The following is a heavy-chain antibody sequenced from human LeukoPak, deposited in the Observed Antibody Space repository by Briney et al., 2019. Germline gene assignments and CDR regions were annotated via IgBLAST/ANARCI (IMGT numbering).Heavy chain of an antibody. D-gene: IGHD6-19*01. Sequence: SQTLSLTCAISGDSVSSNSAAWNWIRQSPSRGLEWLGRTYYRSKWYNDYAVSVKSRITINPDTPKNQFTLQLNSVTPEDTAVYYCARALSPDSSGWFSYYYYYMDVWGKGTTVTVSS. V-gene: IGHV6-1*01. CDR2: TYYRSKWYN. J-gene: IGHJ6*03. CDR1: GDSVSSNSAA. CDR3: ARALSPDSSGWFSYYYYYMDV.